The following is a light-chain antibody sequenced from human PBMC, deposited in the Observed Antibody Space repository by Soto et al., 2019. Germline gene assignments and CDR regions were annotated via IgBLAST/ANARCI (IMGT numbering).Light chain of an antibody. Sequence: QSALTQPPSASGSPGQSVTISCTGTSSDVGGDKYVSWYQPPPGQAPKLLLYDVSKRPSGVPDRFSGSKSGNTASLTGSGLQAADEADYYCSSYAGSYNWVFGGGTKLTVL. CDR3: SSYAGSYNWV. CDR2: DVS. J-gene: IGLJ3*02. V-gene: IGLV2-8*01. CDR1: SSDVGGDKY.